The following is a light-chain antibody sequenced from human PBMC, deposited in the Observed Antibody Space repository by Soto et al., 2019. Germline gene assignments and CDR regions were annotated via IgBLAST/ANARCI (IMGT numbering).Light chain of an antibody. J-gene: IGKJ1*01. V-gene: IGKV3-20*01. CDR3: QQYGSSPPT. CDR2: GAS. Sequence: EVVLTQSPATLSVSPGERATLSCRASQSVGSDLAWYQQKPGQAPRLLIYGASSRATGIPDRFSGSGSGTDFTLTISRLEPEDFAVYCCQQYGSSPPTFGQGTKVDI. CDR1: QSVGSD.